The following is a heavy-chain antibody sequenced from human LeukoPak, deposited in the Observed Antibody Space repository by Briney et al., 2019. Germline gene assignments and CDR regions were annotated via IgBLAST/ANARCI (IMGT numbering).Heavy chain of an antibody. J-gene: IGHJ4*02. V-gene: IGHV4-4*09. CDR2: IYTSGST. Sequence: SETLSLTCTVSGGSISSYYWSWIRQPPGKGLERIGYIYTSGSTNYNPSLKSRVTISVDTSKNQFSLKLSSVTAADTAVYYCARSVRDVWGTYRPFDYWGQGTLVPVSS. CDR3: ARSVRDVWGTYRPFDY. D-gene: IGHD3-16*02. CDR1: GGSISSYY.